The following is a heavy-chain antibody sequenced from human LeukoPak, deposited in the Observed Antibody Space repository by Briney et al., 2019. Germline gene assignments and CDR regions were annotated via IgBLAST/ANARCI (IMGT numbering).Heavy chain of an antibody. Sequence: ASVKVSCKVSGYTLTELSMHWVRQAPGKGLEWMGGFDPEDGETIYAQKFQGRVTMTEDTSTDTAYMGLSSLRSEDTAVYYCATVGVVVITNAFDIWGQGTMVTVSS. V-gene: IGHV1-24*01. CDR3: ATVGVVVITNAFDI. D-gene: IGHD3-22*01. CDR2: FDPEDGET. CDR1: GYTLTELS. J-gene: IGHJ3*02.